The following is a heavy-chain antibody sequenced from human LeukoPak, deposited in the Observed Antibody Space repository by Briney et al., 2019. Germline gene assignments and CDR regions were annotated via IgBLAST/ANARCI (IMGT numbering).Heavy chain of an antibody. V-gene: IGHV3-74*01. D-gene: IGHD6-6*01. CDR1: GFTFSSYW. CDR3: ARTGIAARPTVWFDP. CDR2: INSDGSST. Sequence: GGSLRLSCAASGFTFSSYWMHWVRQAPGQGLVWVSHINSDGSSTNYADSVKGRFTISRDNAKNTLYLQMNSLRAEDTAVYYCARTGIAARPTVWFDPWGQGTLVTVSS. J-gene: IGHJ5*02.